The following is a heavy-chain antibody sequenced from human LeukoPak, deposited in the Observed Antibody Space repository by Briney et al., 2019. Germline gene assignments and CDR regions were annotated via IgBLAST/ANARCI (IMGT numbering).Heavy chain of an antibody. D-gene: IGHD3-22*01. CDR3: ARLYTTMILDY. V-gene: IGHV5-10-1*01. CDR2: IDPSDSYT. Sequence: GESLKISCKGSGHSFTNYWISWVRQMPGKGLEWMGRIDPSDSYTNYSPSFQGHVTISADKSISTAYLQWSSLKASDTAIYYCARLYTTMILDYWGQGTLVTVSS. CDR1: GHSFTNYW. J-gene: IGHJ4*02.